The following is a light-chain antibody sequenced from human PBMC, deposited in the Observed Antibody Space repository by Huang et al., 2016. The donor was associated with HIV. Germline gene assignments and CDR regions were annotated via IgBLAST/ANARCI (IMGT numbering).Light chain of an antibody. CDR2: DAS. J-gene: IGKJ5*01. CDR1: QSVAGSY. Sequence: EIVLTQSPGTLSLFPGERVTLSCRASQSVAGSYLAWYQQKAGQAPRLLIYDASIRAIDVPDRFSGSGSGTDFTLTISRLEPEDFAVYYCQQYGRSVRITFGQGTRLEIK. CDR3: QQYGRSVRIT. V-gene: IGKV3-20*01.